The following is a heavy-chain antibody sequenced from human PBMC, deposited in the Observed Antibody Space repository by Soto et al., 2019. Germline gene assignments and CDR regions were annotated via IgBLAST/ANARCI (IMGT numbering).Heavy chain of an antibody. CDR3: AKVKGPGDYFDY. V-gene: IGHV4-30-4*08. D-gene: IGHD3-10*01. J-gene: IGHJ4*02. Sequence: PSETLSLTCTVSGGSISSGDYYWSWIRQPPGKGLEWIGYIYYSGSTYYNPSLKSRVTISVDTSKNQFSLKLSSVTAADTAVYYCAKVKGPGDYFDYWGQGTLVTVSS. CDR1: GGSISSGDYY. CDR2: IYYSGST.